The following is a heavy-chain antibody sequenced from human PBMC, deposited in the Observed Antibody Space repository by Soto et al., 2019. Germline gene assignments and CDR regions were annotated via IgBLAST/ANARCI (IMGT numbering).Heavy chain of an antibody. D-gene: IGHD6-19*01. CDR2: ITWNSGTF. CDR1: GFSFDDYA. Sequence: PGGSLRLSCAASGFSFDDYARHWVRQAPGKGLEWVSGITWNSGTFGYADSLKGRLTISRDNTKISLHLQMDSLRAEDTALYYCVREAISRGWSGGRKYYFDYWGQGTPVTVSS. V-gene: IGHV3-9*01. CDR3: VREAISRGWSGGRKYYFDY. J-gene: IGHJ4*02.